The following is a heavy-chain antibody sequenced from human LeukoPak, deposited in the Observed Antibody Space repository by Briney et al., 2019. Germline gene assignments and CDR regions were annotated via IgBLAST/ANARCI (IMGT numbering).Heavy chain of an antibody. J-gene: IGHJ4*02. CDR3: ASYTVTNEVDDY. V-gene: IGHV4-39*07. D-gene: IGHD4-17*01. Sequence: SETLSLTCTVSGGSINSSSYYWGWIRQPPGKGLEWIGSIYYSGNTYYNPSLKSRVTISVDTSKNQFSLKLSSVTAADTAVYYCASYTVTNEVDDYWGQGTLVTVSS. CDR1: GGSINSSSYY. CDR2: IYYSGNT.